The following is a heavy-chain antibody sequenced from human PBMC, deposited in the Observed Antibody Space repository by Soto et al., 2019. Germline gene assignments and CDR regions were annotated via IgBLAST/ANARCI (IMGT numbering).Heavy chain of an antibody. J-gene: IGHJ6*02. V-gene: IGHV3-23*01. CDR3: EKSLSTAANYGLDD. CDR2: ISDDGDST. D-gene: IGHD2-2*01. CDR1: GFTFSDNA. Sequence: EVQLLESGGGLVQPGGSLRLSCEASGFTFSDNAMTWVRQAPGKGLEWVSSISDDGDSTYYADSVKGRFTISRDNSKNTLFLQLCSLVAEHTAVYYCEKSLSTAANYGLDDWGQGTSVTVSS.